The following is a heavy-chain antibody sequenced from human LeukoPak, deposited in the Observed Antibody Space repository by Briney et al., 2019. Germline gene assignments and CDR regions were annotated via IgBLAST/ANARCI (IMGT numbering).Heavy chain of an antibody. J-gene: IGHJ4*02. Sequence: SETLSLTCTVSGGSISSGGYYWSWIRQPPGKGLEWIGYIYHSGITNYNPSLKSRVTISIDRSKNQFSLKLSSVSAADTAVYYCARGIQFDYWGQGTLVTVSS. CDR2: IYHSGIT. CDR1: GGSISSGGYY. CDR3: ARGIQFDY. V-gene: IGHV4-30-2*01.